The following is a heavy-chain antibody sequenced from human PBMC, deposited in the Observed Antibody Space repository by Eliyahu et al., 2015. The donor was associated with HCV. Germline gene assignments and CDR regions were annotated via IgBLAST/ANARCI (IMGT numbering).Heavy chain of an antibody. CDR2: ITHSRST. CDR1: GGPFSAYS. J-gene: IGHJ5*02. V-gene: IGHV4-34*02. D-gene: IGHD2-2*01. Sequence: QVQQEPWGAGLLKPSETLSLSCTVHGGPFSAYSXSWXRQPPGKGLEWIGEITHSRSTNYNPSLKRRVTISMDTSKNQFSLKVNSVTAADTAVYYCAVVPAAVGSFYNWFDPWGQGTQVIVSS. CDR3: AVVPAAVGSFYNWFDP.